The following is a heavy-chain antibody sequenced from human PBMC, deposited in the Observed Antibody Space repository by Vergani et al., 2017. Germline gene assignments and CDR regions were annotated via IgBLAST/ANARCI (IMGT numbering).Heavy chain of an antibody. CDR2: IYTSGAT. Sequence: QVQLQESGPGLVKPSQTLSLTCTVSGGPFSTGGQSWTWLRRSAGKGLEGIGRIYTSGATNYNPSLRSRAIMSVDASKKQFSLELTSGTAADTAVYYCARDGGEYDKEALDVWGQGTKGTVTS. CDR3: ARDGGEYDKEALDV. J-gene: IGHJ3*01. CDR1: GGPFSTGGQS. V-gene: IGHV4-61*02. D-gene: IGHD2-21*01.